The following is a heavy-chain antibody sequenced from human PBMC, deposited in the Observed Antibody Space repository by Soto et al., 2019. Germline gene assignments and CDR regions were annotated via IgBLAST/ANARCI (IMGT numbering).Heavy chain of an antibody. CDR3: SRELGYFSSTSCSQYYYYGMDV. V-gene: IGHV3-33*01. CDR2: IWYDGSNK. D-gene: IGHD2-2*01. Sequence: GGSLRLSCAASGFTFSSYGMHWVRQAPGKGLEWVAVIWYDGSNKYYADSVKGRFTISRDNSKNTLYLQMNSLRAEDTAVYYCSRELGYFSSTSCSQYYYYGMDVWGQGTTVTVSS. J-gene: IGHJ6*02. CDR1: GFTFSSYG.